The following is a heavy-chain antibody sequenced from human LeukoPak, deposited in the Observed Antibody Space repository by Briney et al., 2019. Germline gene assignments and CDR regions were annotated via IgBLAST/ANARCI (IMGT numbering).Heavy chain of an antibody. CDR3: MTAAGYNFDQY. Sequence: PGGSLRLSCAASGFTVSSNYMSWVRQAPGKGLEWVSALYIGGNTYYADSVRGRFTISRDNSKNTLYLQMNSLRAEDTAIYYCMTAAGYNFDQYWGQGTLVTVSS. V-gene: IGHV3-53*01. D-gene: IGHD1-1*01. J-gene: IGHJ4*02. CDR1: GFTVSSNY. CDR2: LYIGGNT.